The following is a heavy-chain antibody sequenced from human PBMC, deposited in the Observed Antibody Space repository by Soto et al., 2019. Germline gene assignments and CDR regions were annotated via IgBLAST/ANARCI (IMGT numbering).Heavy chain of an antibody. J-gene: IGHJ4*02. CDR2: ISDDGRNK. V-gene: IGHV3-30*18. CDR3: AKDLNAFWGGLDY. CDR1: GFTFSNYG. D-gene: IGHD3-3*01. Sequence: QVQLVESGGGAVQPGRSLRLSCAASGFTFSNYGMHWVRQAPGKGLEWVAVISDDGRNKYYVDSVKGRFTISRDNSKNSLYLQMNSLRGDDTAVFYCAKDLNAFWGGLDYWGQGTLVTVSS.